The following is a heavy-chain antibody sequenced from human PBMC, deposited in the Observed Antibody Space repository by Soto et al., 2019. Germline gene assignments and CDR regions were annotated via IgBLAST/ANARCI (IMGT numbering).Heavy chain of an antibody. J-gene: IGHJ6*02. Sequence: PGGSLRLSCAASGFTFSSYGFHWVRQAPGKGLEWVAFMSYDGTSKYYADSVRGRFTISRDNSKNTLSLQMNSLRGEDTAVYWCARGHSSSYYYYGLDVWGQGTTVTVSS. D-gene: IGHD6-6*01. CDR3: ARGHSSSYYYYGLDV. V-gene: IGHV3-30-3*01. CDR2: MSYDGTSK. CDR1: GFTFSSYG.